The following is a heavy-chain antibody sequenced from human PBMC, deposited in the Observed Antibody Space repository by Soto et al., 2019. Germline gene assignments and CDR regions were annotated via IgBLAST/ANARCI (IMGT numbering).Heavy chain of an antibody. J-gene: IGHJ4*02. CDR2: MYHSGST. CDR1: GGSISSGGYS. V-gene: IGHV4-30-2*01. D-gene: IGHD2-2*01. Sequence: QLQLQESVSGLVKPSQTLSLTCAVSGGSISSGGYSWSWIRQPPGKGLEWIGYMYHSGSTYYNPSLRSRVTIPIDRSKTQFSMQLSSVTAADTAVYYRARVPDYWGQGLLVTVYS. CDR3: ARVPDY.